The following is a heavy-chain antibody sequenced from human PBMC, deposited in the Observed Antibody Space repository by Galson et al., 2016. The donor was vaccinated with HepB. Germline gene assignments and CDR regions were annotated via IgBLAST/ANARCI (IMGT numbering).Heavy chain of an antibody. CDR1: GFNFSSYA. CDR2: IIGRGAST. Sequence: SLRLSCAASGFNFSSYAMTWVRQAPGKGLEWVSAIIGRGASTYYGDSVKGRFTISRDNSKKTLYLQMNRLRVKDTAVYYCARVIRPYDFWSGCQDYHYYGLHVWGQGTTVTVS. J-gene: IGHJ6*02. D-gene: IGHD3-3*01. V-gene: IGHV3-23*01. CDR3: ARVIRPYDFWSGCQDYHYYGLHV.